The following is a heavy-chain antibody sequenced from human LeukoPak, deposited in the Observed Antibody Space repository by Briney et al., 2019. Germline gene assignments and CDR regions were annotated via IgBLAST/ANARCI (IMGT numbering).Heavy chain of an antibody. V-gene: IGHV1-18*01. CDR1: GYTFTSYG. CDR3: ARFVLGADYDFWSGYYSVDAFDI. Sequence: ASVKVSCKASGYTFTSYGISWVRQAPGQGLEWMGWISAYNGNTNYAQKLQGRVTMTTDTSTSTAYMELRSLRSDDTAVYYCARFVLGADYDFWSGYYSVDAFDIWGQGTMVTVSS. J-gene: IGHJ3*02. CDR2: ISAYNGNT. D-gene: IGHD3-3*01.